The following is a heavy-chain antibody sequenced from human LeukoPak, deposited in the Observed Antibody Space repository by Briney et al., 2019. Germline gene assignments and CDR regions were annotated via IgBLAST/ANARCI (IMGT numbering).Heavy chain of an antibody. CDR1: GFTFSSYA. Sequence: PGGSLRLSCAASGFTFSSYAMHWVRQAPGKGLEWVAVISYDGSNKYYADSVKGRFTISRDNSKNTPYLQMNSLRAEDTAVYYCARDGSIVGATTWFDPWGQGTLVTVSS. J-gene: IGHJ5*02. CDR3: ARDGSIVGATTWFDP. D-gene: IGHD1-26*01. CDR2: ISYDGSNK. V-gene: IGHV3-30-3*01.